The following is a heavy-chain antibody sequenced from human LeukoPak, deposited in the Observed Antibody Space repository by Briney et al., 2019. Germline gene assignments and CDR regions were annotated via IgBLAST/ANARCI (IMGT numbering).Heavy chain of an antibody. J-gene: IGHJ6*02. D-gene: IGHD6-6*01. CDR1: GFTFSSYA. Sequence: RGSLRLSCAASGFTFSSYAMSWVRQAPGQGLEWVSAISGSGGSTYYAHSVKGRFTISRDHSKSTLYLQMNSLRAEDTAVYYCAKSRAPSRSEYSSASYYYGMDVWGQGTTVTVSS. V-gene: IGHV3-23*01. CDR2: ISGSGGST. CDR3: AKSRAPSRSEYSSASYYYGMDV.